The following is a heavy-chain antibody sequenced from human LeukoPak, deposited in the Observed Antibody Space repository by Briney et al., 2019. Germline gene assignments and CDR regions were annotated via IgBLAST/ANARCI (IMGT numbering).Heavy chain of an antibody. CDR2: IWYDGSNK. D-gene: IGHD3-16*01. CDR3: ASFGGGQDAFDI. V-gene: IGHV3-33*01. J-gene: IGHJ3*02. CDR1: GFTFSSYG. Sequence: PGRSLRLSCAASGFTFSSYGMHWVRQAPGKGLEWVAVIWYDGSNKYYADSVKGRFTISRDNSKNTLYLQMNSLRAEDTAAYYCASFGGGQDAFDIWGQGTMVTVSS.